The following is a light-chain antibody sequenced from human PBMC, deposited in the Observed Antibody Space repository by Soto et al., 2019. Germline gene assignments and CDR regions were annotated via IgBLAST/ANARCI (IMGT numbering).Light chain of an antibody. J-gene: IGKJ1*01. CDR2: GAS. CDR3: QQYDDSET. CDR1: QSVSSDY. V-gene: IGKV3-20*01. Sequence: EIVLTPSPDTLSLSPGERATLSCRASQSVSSDYLAWYQQKPGQAPRLLIYGASNRATGVPDRFSGSGSGTDFTLTISRLEPEDFAVYYCQQYDDSETFGQGTKVDIK.